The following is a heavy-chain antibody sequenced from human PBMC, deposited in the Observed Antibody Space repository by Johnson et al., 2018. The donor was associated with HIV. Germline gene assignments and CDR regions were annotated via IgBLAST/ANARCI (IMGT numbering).Heavy chain of an antibody. CDR3: AKEGRDCTGGVCYSLAFDI. V-gene: IGHV3-30*18. J-gene: IGHJ3*02. Sequence: QVQLVESGGGVVQPGRSLRLSCAASGFTFSSYGMHWVRQDPGKGLEWVAVISYDGSNKYYVDSVKGRFTISRDNSKNTLYLQMNSLRAEDTAVYYCAKEGRDCTGGVCYSLAFDIWGQGTMVTVSS. D-gene: IGHD2-8*02. CDR1: GFTFSSYG. CDR2: ISYDGSNK.